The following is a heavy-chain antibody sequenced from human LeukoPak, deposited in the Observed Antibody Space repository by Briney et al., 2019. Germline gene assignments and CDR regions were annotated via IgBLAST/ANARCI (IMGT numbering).Heavy chain of an antibody. V-gene: IGHV1-18*01. Sequence: ASVKVSCKVSGYTFISYGISWVRQAPGQGLEWMGWISAHNGNTNYAQKLQGRVTMTTDTSTSTVYMELRSLRSDDTAVYYCARGGRVRGPANYMDVWGKGTTVTISS. J-gene: IGHJ6*03. CDR2: ISAHNGNT. CDR1: GYTFISYG. D-gene: IGHD3-10*01. CDR3: ARGGRVRGPANYMDV.